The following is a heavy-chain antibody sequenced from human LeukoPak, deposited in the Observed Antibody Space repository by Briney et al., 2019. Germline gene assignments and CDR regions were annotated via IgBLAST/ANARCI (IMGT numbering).Heavy chain of an antibody. Sequence: EASVKVSCKASGGTFSSYAISWVRQAPGQGLEWMGRIIPILGIANYAQKFQGRVTITADKSTSTAYMELSSLRSEDTAVYYCAIPRLFSHYYGMDVWGQGTTVTVSS. V-gene: IGHV1-69*04. CDR2: IIPILGIA. J-gene: IGHJ6*02. CDR1: GGTFSSYA. CDR3: AIPRLFSHYYGMDV.